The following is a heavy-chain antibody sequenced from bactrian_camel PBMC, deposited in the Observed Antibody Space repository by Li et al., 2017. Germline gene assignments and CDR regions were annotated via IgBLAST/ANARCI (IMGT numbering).Heavy chain of an antibody. J-gene: IGHJ4*01. Sequence: QLVESGGGSVQAGGSLRLSCAASGYTYNRNCMAWFRQAPAKEREVVAVIARIGTTAYADSVKGRFTISKDNPKSTLYLQLNSLKTEDTAMYYCTSPPYGMISDAPANWGQGTQVTVS. V-gene: IGHV3S53*01. CDR2: IARIGTT. CDR1: GYTYNRNC. CDR3: TSPPYGMISDAPAN. D-gene: IGHD6*01.